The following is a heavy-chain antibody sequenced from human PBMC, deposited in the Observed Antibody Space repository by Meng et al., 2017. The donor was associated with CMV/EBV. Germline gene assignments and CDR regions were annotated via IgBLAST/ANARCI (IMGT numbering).Heavy chain of an antibody. D-gene: IGHD5-24*01. J-gene: IGHJ3*02. CDR1: GFTFSNYG. CDR3: TTPREGAFDI. V-gene: IGHV3-73*01. CDR2: IRSKANSYAT. Sequence: GGSLRLSCAASGFTFSNYGMHWVRQASGKGLEWVGRIRSKANSYATAYAASVKGRFTISRDDSKNTAYLQMNSLKTEDTAVYYCTTPREGAFDIWGQGTMVTVSS.